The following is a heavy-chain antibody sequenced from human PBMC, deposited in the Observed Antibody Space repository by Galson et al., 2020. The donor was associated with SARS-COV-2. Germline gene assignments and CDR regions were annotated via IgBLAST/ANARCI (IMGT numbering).Heavy chain of an antibody. CDR2: MNPSGGSP. J-gene: IGHJ4*02. CDR3: ARDREYRYGPVDH. CDR1: GYTFSSYY. D-gene: IGHD5-18*01. V-gene: IGHV1-46*01. Sequence: ASVKVSCKASGYTFSSYYIQWVRQAPGQGLEWMGIMNPSGGSPNYAQKFQCRVTMTRDTSTSTVYMELSSLRSADTAVYSCARDREYRYGPVDHWGQGTVVTVPS.